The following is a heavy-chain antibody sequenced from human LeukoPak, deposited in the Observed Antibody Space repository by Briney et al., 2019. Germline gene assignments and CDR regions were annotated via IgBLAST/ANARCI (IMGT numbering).Heavy chain of an antibody. Sequence: SETLSLTCTVSGGSISSGSYYWSWSREPAGKGLEWIGRIYTSGSTNYNPSLKSRVTISVDTSKNQFSLKLSSVTAAETAVYYCARLKNYGSGYYYYGMDVWGQGTTVTVSS. V-gene: IGHV4-61*02. J-gene: IGHJ6*02. CDR1: GGSISSGSYY. CDR3: ARLKNYGSGYYYYGMDV. CDR2: IYTSGST. D-gene: IGHD3-10*01.